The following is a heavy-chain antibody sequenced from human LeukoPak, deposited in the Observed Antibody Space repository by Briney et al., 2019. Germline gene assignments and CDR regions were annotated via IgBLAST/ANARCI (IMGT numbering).Heavy chain of an antibody. CDR2: ISSSSDVI. CDR3: ARDLRKQQLYYYYYYMDV. Sequence: PGGSLRLSCAASGFTFDDYGMNWVRQAPGKGLEWLSYISSSSDVIYYADSVKGRFTISRDNAKNSLYLQMNSLRAEDTAVYYCARDLRKQQLYYYYYYMDVWGKGTTVTISS. D-gene: IGHD6-13*01. J-gene: IGHJ6*03. CDR1: GFTFDDYG. V-gene: IGHV3-21*05.